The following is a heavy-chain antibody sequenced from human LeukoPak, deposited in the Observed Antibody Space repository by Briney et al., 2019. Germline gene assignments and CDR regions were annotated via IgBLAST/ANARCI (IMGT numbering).Heavy chain of an antibody. CDR2: ISGSGSST. J-gene: IGHJ4*02. D-gene: IGHD2-21*02. V-gene: IGHV3-23*01. CDR1: GFTFSSYP. CDR3: AKYIVVTATRTFDY. Sequence: GGSLRLSCAASGFTFSSYPMSWVRQAPGKGLEWVSAISGSGSSTYYADSVKGRFTISRDNSENTLYLQMNSLRAEDTAVYYCAKYIVVTATRTFDYWGQGTLVTVSS.